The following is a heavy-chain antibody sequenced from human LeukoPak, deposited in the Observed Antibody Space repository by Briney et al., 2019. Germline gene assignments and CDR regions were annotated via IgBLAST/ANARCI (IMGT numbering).Heavy chain of an antibody. CDR1: GGSISSYY. J-gene: IGHJ4*02. CDR3: ARFPQGGYNYFDY. CDR2: IYYSGTT. Sequence: SETLSLTCTVSGGSISSYYWNWIRQPPGKGLEWIGYIYYSGTTNYNPSLKSRVTISVDTSKYQFSLKLSSVTAADTAVYYCARFPQGGYNYFDYWGQGTLVTVSS. D-gene: IGHD5-24*01. V-gene: IGHV4-59*01.